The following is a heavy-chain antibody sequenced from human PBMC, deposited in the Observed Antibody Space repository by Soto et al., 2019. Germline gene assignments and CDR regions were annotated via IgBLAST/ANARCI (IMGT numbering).Heavy chain of an antibody. D-gene: IGHD1-1*01. CDR1: GFTFSNAW. CDR2: IKSKTDGGTT. J-gene: IGHJ6*02. V-gene: IGHV3-15*07. CDR3: TTSTGTYYYYYGMDV. Sequence: EVQLVESGGGLVKPGGSLRLSCAASGFTFSNAWMNWVRQAPGKGLEWVGRIKSKTDGGTTDYAAPVKGRFTISRDDSKNTLYLQRNSLKTADTAVYCCTTSTGTYYYYYGMDVWGQGTTVTVSS.